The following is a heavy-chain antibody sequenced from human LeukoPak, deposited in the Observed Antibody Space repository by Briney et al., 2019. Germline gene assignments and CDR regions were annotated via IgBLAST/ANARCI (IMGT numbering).Heavy chain of an antibody. CDR3: ARVYGGYSYGYYYYYGMDV. Sequence: PSETLSLTCTVSGGSISSYYWSWIRQPPGKGLEWIGYIYCSGSTNYNPSLKSRVTISVDTSKNQFSLKLSSVTAADTAVYYCARVYGGYSYGYYYYYGMDVWGQGTTVTVSS. J-gene: IGHJ6*02. D-gene: IGHD5-18*01. V-gene: IGHV4-59*01. CDR1: GGSISSYY. CDR2: IYCSGST.